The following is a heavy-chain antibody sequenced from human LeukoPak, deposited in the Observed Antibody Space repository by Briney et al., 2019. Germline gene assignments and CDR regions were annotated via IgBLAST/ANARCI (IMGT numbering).Heavy chain of an antibody. CDR2: INPSNSYT. CDR1: GYTFTSYY. D-gene: IGHD5-18*01. J-gene: IGHJ4*02. Sequence: ASVKVSFKASGYTFTSYYMHWVRQAPGQGLEWMGTINPSNSYTNYAQKFQGRVTMTRDTSTSTAYMELSSLRSEDTAVYYCARAYTYGLGYWGRGIPVTVSS. V-gene: IGHV1-46*01. CDR3: ARAYTYGLGY.